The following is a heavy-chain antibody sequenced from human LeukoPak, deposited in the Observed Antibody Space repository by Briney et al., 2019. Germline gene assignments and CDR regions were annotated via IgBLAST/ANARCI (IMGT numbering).Heavy chain of an antibody. D-gene: IGHD4-17*01. CDR2: ISGSDSST. Sequence: GGSLRLSCVAYGFTFRTSAMSWVRQAPGKGLQWVSAISGSDSSTWYADSAKGRFTISRDNSKNTVYLQMNSLRAEDTAVHHCAKLIVGEDFDDYWRWFDPWGQGTLVTVSS. CDR3: AKLIVGEDFDDYWRWFDP. J-gene: IGHJ5*02. CDR1: GFTFRTSA. V-gene: IGHV3-23*01.